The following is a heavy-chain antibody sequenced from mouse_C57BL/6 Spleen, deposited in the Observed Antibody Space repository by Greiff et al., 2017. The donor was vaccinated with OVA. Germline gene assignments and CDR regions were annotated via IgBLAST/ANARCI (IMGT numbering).Heavy chain of an antibody. Sequence: EVQLQQSGPELVKPGASVKIPCKASGYTFTDYNMDWVKQSHGKRLEWIGDINPYNVGTSYNQKFKGKATLTVDKSSSTAYMELRSLTSEDTAVYYCARGGLLRYFDDWGQGTTLTVSS. J-gene: IGHJ2*01. CDR3: ARGGLLRYFDD. CDR2: INPYNVGT. CDR1: GYTFTDYN. D-gene: IGHD1-1*01. V-gene: IGHV1-18*01.